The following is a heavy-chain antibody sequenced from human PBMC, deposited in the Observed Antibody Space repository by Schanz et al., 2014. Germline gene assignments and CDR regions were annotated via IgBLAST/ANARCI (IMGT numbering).Heavy chain of an antibody. V-gene: IGHV3-64*01. CDR1: GFTFRSYG. Sequence: VQVVESGGGVVQPGTSLRLSCAASGFTFRSYGMYWVRQAPGKGLEYVSAITSSGGNTYYANSVKDRFTISRDNSKNTLYLQMGSLRAGDMAVYYCARVQKAAAAALDYWGQGTLVTVSS. D-gene: IGHD2-2*01. CDR3: ARVQKAAAAALDY. CDR2: ITSSGGNT. J-gene: IGHJ4*02.